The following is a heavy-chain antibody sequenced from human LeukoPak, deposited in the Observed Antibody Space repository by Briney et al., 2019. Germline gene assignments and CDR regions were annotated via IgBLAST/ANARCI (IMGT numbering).Heavy chain of an antibody. CDR2: IRYDGSNK. D-gene: IGHD3-10*01. Sequence: GGSLRLSCAASGFTFSSYGMHWVRQAPGKGLEWVAFIRYDGSNKYYAGSVKGRFTISRDNSKNTLYLQMNSLRAEDTAVYYCAKDQPYGSGSYPDYWGQGTLVTVSS. J-gene: IGHJ4*02. CDR3: AKDQPYGSGSYPDY. CDR1: GFTFSSYG. V-gene: IGHV3-30*02.